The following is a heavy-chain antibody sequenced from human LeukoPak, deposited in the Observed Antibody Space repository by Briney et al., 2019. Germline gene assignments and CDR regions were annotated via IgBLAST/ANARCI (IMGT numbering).Heavy chain of an antibody. CDR2: IYYSGST. D-gene: IGHD3-10*01. V-gene: IGHV4-59*01. J-gene: IGHJ4*02. CDR3: ARSDGSGSYYNLNDY. Sequence: PSETLSLTCTVSGGSISNYYWSWIRQPPGKGLEWIGYIYYSGSTNYNPSLRSRVTISVDTSKNQFSLKLSSVTAADTAVYYCARSDGSGSYYNLNDYWGQGTLVTVSS. CDR1: GGSISNYY.